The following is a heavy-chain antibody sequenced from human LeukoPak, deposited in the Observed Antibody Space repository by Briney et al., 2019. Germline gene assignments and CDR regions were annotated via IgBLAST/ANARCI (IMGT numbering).Heavy chain of an antibody. Sequence: GGSLRLSCAASGFTFSSYSMNWARQAPGKGLEWVSSISSSSSYIYYADSVKGRFTISRDNAKNSLYLQMNSLRAEDTAVYYCARDQGHSSGYYYVLGCYYYYMDVWGKGTTVTISS. D-gene: IGHD3-22*01. CDR3: ARDQGHSSGYYYVLGCYYYYMDV. J-gene: IGHJ6*03. CDR1: GFTFSSYS. V-gene: IGHV3-21*01. CDR2: ISSSSSYI.